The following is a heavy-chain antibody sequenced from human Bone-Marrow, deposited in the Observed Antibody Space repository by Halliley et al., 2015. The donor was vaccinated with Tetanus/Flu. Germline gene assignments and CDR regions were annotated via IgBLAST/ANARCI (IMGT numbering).Heavy chain of an antibody. CDR3: ARVSCSSNPCSYEMDV. CDR2: IYYSGST. J-gene: IGHJ6*02. CDR1: GDSISSYY. V-gene: IGHV4-59*01. D-gene: IGHD2-2*01. Sequence: LRLSCTVSGDSISSYYWSWIRQPPGKGLEWIGYIYYSGSTNYNPSLKSRVTISVDTSKNQFSLKLSSVTAADTAVYYCARVSCSSNPCSYEMDVWGQGTTVPVSS.